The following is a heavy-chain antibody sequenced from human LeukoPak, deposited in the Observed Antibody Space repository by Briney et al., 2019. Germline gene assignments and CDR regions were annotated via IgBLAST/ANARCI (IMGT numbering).Heavy chain of an antibody. CDR2: IYYSGST. V-gene: IGHV4-39*07. CDR1: GGSISSYY. Sequence: SETLSLTCTVSGGSISSYYWSWIRQPPGKGLEWIGSIYYSGSTYYNPSLKSRVTISVDTSKNQFSLKLSSVTAADTAVYYCASTLAAADYYMDVWGKGTTVTVSS. D-gene: IGHD6-13*01. J-gene: IGHJ6*03. CDR3: ASTLAAADYYMDV.